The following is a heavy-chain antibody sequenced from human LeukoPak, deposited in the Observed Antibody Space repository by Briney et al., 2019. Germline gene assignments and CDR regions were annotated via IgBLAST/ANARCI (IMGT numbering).Heavy chain of an antibody. CDR3: AKDPGPDY. Sequence: GGSLILSCAASGFTFSSYGMHWVRQAPGKGLEWVAVISYDGSNKYYADSVKGRFTISRDNSKNTLYLQMNSLRAEDTAVYYCAKDPGPDYWGQGTLVTVSS. V-gene: IGHV3-30*18. CDR1: GFTFSSYG. CDR2: ISYDGSNK. D-gene: IGHD1-14*01. J-gene: IGHJ4*02.